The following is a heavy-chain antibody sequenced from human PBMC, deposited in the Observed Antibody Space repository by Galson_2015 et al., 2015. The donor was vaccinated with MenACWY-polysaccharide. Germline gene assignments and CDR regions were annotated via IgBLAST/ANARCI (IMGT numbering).Heavy chain of an antibody. D-gene: IGHD2-2*01. CDR2: IQYDGSNN. Sequence: SLRLSCAASGSRFSNSGMHWVRQAPGKGLEWVAVIQYDGSNNVYADSVKGRFTISRDNSKNTVFLEMNTLGVEDTAVYYCAREGSRIVFHAFDIWGQGTMVTVSS. J-gene: IGHJ3*02. V-gene: IGHV3-33*01. CDR1: GSRFSNSG. CDR3: AREGSRIVFHAFDI.